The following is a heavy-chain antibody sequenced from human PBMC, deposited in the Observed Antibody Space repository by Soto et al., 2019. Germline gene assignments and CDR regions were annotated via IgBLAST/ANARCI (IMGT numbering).Heavy chain of an antibody. CDR2: NNPIFGTA. CDR3: ARGYCSSTCCYSLKNYDFYSGSSDALDI. D-gene: IGHD2-2*01. Sequence: SGVSLNSYSCRWPSQDPRKRVEWKGGNNPIFGTAKHAQKVQGRVTITADEYTSTAYKELSSLRSEDTAVYYCARGYCSSTCCYSLKNYDFYSGSSDALDIWGQGTMVTVSS. J-gene: IGHJ3*02. CDR1: GVSLNSYS. V-gene: IGHV1-69*01.